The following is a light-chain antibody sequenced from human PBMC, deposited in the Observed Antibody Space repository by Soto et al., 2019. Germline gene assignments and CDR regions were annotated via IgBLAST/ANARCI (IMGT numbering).Light chain of an antibody. CDR2: EVN. V-gene: IGLV2-23*02. CDR1: SSDIGAYDY. CDR3: CSSGGSPTYV. J-gene: IGLJ1*01. Sequence: QSVLTQPASLSGYPGQSTTISCTGTSSDIGAYDYVSWFQQHPGKAPKLMISEVNKRPSGVSNRFSGSKSGNTASLTISGLKVEDEADYYCCSSGGSPTYVFGTGTKFTVL.